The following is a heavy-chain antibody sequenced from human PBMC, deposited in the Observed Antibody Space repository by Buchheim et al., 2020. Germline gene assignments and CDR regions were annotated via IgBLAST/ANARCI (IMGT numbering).Heavy chain of an antibody. CDR2: ISYDGSNK. D-gene: IGHD3-22*01. CDR3: AREAIYYDSSGCFDY. J-gene: IGHJ4*02. V-gene: IGHV3-30-3*01. Sequence: QVQLVESGGGVVQPGRSLRLSCAASGFTFSSYAMHWVRQAPGKGLEWVAVISYDGSNKYYADSVKGRFTISRDNSKNTLDLQMNSLRAEDTAVYYCAREAIYYDSSGCFDYWGQGTL. CDR1: GFTFSSYA.